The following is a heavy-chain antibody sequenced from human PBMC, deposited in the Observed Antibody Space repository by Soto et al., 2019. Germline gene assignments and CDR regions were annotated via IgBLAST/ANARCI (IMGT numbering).Heavy chain of an antibody. CDR3: ARVRSNPYYYDSCGLHYYFDY. Sequence: GASVKLSCKASGGTFSSYAISCVRQAPGQGLEWMGGIIPIFGTANYAQKFQGRVTITADESTSTAYMELSSLRSEDTAVYYCARVRSNPYYYDSCGLHYYFDYWGQGTLVTVSS. V-gene: IGHV1-69*13. CDR2: IIPIFGTA. D-gene: IGHD3-22*01. J-gene: IGHJ4*02. CDR1: GGTFSSYA.